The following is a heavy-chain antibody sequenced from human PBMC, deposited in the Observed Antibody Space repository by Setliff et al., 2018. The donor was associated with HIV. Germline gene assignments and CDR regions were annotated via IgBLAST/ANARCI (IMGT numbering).Heavy chain of an antibody. D-gene: IGHD6-13*01. CDR3: ARVSCSSWYSIPRFYFYSIDV. CDR1: GGSFSGYC. CDR2: IQHSERT. V-gene: IGHV4-34*01. J-gene: IGHJ6*03. Sequence: LSLTCAVYGGSFSGYCWTWIRQTPGRGLEWIGEIQHSERTNNNPSFKSRVTTSVDTSKNHFSLKLSSVTAADTAVYYCARVSCSSWYSIPRFYFYSIDVWGNGTTVTVSS.